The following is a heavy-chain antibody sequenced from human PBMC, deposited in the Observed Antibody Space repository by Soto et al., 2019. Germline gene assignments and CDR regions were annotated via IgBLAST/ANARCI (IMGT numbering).Heavy chain of an antibody. D-gene: IGHD3-10*01. Sequence: SETLSLTCTVSGGSISSGDYYWSWIRQPPGKGLEWIGNIYYSGSTYYNSSLKSRVTISVDTSKKQFPLKLSSVTAADTAVYYCASRKSSPYFDYWGQGTLVTVSS. CDR1: GGSISSGDYY. V-gene: IGHV4-30-4*01. CDR2: IYYSGST. CDR3: ASRKSSPYFDY. J-gene: IGHJ4*02.